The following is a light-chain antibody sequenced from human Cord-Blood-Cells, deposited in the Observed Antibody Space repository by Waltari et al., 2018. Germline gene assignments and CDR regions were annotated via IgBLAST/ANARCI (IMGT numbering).Light chain of an antibody. Sequence: DIVMTQSLDSLAVSLGERTTINCKSSQSVLYSSNNKNYLAWYQQKPGQPPKLLIYWASTRESGVPARFSGSGSGTDFTLTISSLQAEDVAVYYCQQYYSTPYTFGQGTKLEIK. CDR3: QQYYSTPYT. CDR1: QSVLYSSNNKNY. CDR2: WAS. V-gene: IGKV4-1*01. J-gene: IGKJ2*01.